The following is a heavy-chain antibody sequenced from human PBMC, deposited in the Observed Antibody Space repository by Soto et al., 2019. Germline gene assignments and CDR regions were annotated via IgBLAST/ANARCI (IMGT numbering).Heavy chain of an antibody. CDR2: INPNSGGT. D-gene: IGHD6-19*01. J-gene: IGHJ6*02. CDR3: ARDPGSSSGWDYYYGMDV. Sequence: QVQLVQSGAEVKKPGASVKVSCKASGYTFTGYYMHWVRQAPGQGLEWMGWINPNSGGTNYAQKFQGWVTMTRDTSLSTAYMELSRLRSDDTAVYYCARDPGSSSGWDYYYGMDVWGQGTTVTVSS. V-gene: IGHV1-2*04. CDR1: GYTFTGYY.